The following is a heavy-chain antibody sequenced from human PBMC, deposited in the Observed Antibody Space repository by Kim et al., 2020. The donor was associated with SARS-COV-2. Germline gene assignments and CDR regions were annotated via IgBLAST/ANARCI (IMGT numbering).Heavy chain of an antibody. J-gene: IGHJ3*02. CDR1: GGSFSGYY. V-gene: IGHV4-34*01. CDR2: INHSGST. Sequence: SETLSLTCAVYGGSFSGYYWSWIRQPPGKGLEWIGEINHSGSTNYNPSLKSRVTISVDTSKNQFSLKLSSVTAADTAVYYCASSRVWGSYRVTALDIWGQGTMVTVSS. CDR3: ASSRVWGSYRVTALDI. D-gene: IGHD3-16*02.